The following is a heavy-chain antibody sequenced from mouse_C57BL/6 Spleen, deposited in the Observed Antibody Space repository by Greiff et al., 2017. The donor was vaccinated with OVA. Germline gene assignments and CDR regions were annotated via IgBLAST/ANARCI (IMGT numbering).Heavy chain of an antibody. CDR3: ARHSYYHRYFDV. V-gene: IGHV5-12*01. Sequence: EVHLQESGGGLVQPGGSLKLSCAASGFTFSDYYMYWVRQTPENRLEWVAYISPGGGSTYYHDTVKGRFTLSGDNAKNTLYLQMSRLKSEDTAMYYCARHSYYHRYFDVWGTGTTVTVSS. J-gene: IGHJ1*03. CDR2: ISPGGGST. CDR1: GFTFSDYY. D-gene: IGHD1-1*01.